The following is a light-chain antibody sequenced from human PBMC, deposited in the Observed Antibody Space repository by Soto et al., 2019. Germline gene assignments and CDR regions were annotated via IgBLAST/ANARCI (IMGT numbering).Light chain of an antibody. Sequence: QSALTQPASVSGSPGQSITISCTGTSSDVGGSNYVSWYQQYPGKAPKLMIYDVHNRPSGISNRFSGSKSGNTASLTISGLQAEDEADYYCSSYRSGSTLVFGGGTKLTVL. J-gene: IGLJ2*01. CDR2: DVH. CDR1: SSDVGGSNY. V-gene: IGLV2-14*01. CDR3: SSYRSGSTLV.